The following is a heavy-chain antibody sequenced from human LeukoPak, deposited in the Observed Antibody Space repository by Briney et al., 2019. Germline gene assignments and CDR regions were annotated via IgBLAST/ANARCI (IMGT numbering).Heavy chain of an antibody. Sequence: PSETLSLTCTVSGGSINSGIYYWNWIRQHPGKGLEWIGYIYSSGSTYYNPSLKSRVTISVDTSKTQFSLKLNSVTAADTAVYYCARCLGGSWYGEAHWFDPWGQGTLVTVSS. D-gene: IGHD6-13*01. CDR1: GGSINSGIYY. J-gene: IGHJ5*02. V-gene: IGHV4-31*03. CDR3: ARCLGGSWYGEAHWFDP. CDR2: IYSSGST.